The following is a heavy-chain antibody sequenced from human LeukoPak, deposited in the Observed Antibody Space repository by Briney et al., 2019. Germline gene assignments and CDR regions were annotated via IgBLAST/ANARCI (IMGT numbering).Heavy chain of an antibody. CDR3: ARTRSSGNLTFDY. V-gene: IGHV3-48*01. D-gene: IGHD3-22*01. Sequence: GGSLRLSCAASEFTFSSYSMNWVRQAPGKGLEWVSYITNSGNSKSYADSVKGRFTISRDNTKNSLYLQMNGLRAEDTALYYCARTRSSGNLTFDYWGQGILVTVSS. CDR1: EFTFSSYS. CDR2: ITNSGNSK. J-gene: IGHJ4*02.